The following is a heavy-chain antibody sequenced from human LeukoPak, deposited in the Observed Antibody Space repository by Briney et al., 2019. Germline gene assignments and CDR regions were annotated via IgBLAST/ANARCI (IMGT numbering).Heavy chain of an antibody. Sequence: GGSLRLSCAASGFTVSSNYMSWVRQAPGKGLEWVSVIYSGGSTYYADSVKGRFTISRDNSKNTLYLQMNSLRAEDTAVYYCARGRAYEGLPLSFYFDYWGQGTLVTVSS. J-gene: IGHJ4*02. CDR3: ARGRAYEGLPLSFYFDY. D-gene: IGHD3-3*01. CDR1: GFTVSSNY. CDR2: IYSGGST. V-gene: IGHV3-53*01.